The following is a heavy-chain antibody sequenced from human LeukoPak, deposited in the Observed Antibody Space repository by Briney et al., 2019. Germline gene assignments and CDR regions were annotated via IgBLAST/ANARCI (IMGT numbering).Heavy chain of an antibody. V-gene: IGHV3-23*01. J-gene: IGHJ4*02. CDR1: GFMFSAYW. D-gene: IGHD3-22*01. Sequence: GGSLRLSCAASGFMFSAYWMSWVRQAPGKGLEWVSGISGSGDNTYYADSVKGRFTISRDNSKNTLYVQVNSLGTEDTAAYYCAKGSYYDSSGSFYFDYWGQGTLVTVSS. CDR3: AKGSYYDSSGSFYFDY. CDR2: ISGSGDNT.